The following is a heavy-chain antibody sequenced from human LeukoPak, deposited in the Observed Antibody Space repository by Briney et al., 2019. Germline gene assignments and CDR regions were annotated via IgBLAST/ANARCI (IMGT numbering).Heavy chain of an antibody. CDR2: IIPIFGTA. D-gene: IGHD3-22*01. CDR1: GGTVSSYA. Sequence: SVKVSCKASGGTVSSYAISWVRQAPGQGLEWMGGIIPIFGTANYAQKFQGRVTTTTDESTSTAYMELSSLSSADTVVYYCARTYYYDSSAPLAFDIWGQGTMVTVSS. V-gene: IGHV1-69*05. J-gene: IGHJ3*02. CDR3: ARTYYYDSSAPLAFDI.